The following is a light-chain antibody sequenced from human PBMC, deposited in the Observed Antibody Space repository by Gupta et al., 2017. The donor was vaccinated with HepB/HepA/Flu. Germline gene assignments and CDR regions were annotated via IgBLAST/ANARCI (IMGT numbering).Light chain of an antibody. V-gene: IGKV3-15*01. CDR2: GAS. CDR3: QQYNNWPPIT. Sequence: EIVLTQSPATLSVSPGERATLSCRASQSVSSNLAWYQQKPGQAPRLLIYGASTRATGIPARLSGSGSGTEFTLTISSRQSEDFAVYYCQQYNNWPPITFGQGTRLEIK. CDR1: QSVSSN. J-gene: IGKJ5*01.